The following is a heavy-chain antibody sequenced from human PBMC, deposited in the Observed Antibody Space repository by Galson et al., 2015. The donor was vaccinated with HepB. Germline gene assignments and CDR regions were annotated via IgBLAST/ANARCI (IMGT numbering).Heavy chain of an antibody. V-gene: IGHV3-53*05. CDR1: GFTCSSNY. Sequence: SLGLCCAGSGFTCSSNYMVWVRHAPGKGLEGCSVIYSGGSTYYADSVKGRFTISRDNSKNTLYLQMNSLRAEDTAVYYWARVRDDFWSGYYAFDIWGQGTMVTVSS. D-gene: IGHD3-3*01. CDR3: ARVRDDFWSGYYAFDI. CDR2: IYSGGST. J-gene: IGHJ3*02.